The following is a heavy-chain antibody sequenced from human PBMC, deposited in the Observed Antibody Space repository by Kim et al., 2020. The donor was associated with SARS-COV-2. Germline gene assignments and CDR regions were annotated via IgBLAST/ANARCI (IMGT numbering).Heavy chain of an antibody. CDR2: IYHSGTT. Sequence: SETLSLTCAVSGGSISSSNWWSWVRQPPGKGLEWIGEIYHSGTTNYNPSLKSRVTISVDKSKNQFSLKLTYVTAADTAVYYCAGYTSGNFDWGQGTLVTVSS. CDR3: AGYTSGNFD. V-gene: IGHV4-4*02. CDR1: GGSISSSNW. J-gene: IGHJ4*02. D-gene: IGHD6-19*01.